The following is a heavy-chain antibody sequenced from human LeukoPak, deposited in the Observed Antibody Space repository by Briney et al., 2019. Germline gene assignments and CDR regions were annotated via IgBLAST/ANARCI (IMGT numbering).Heavy chain of an antibody. J-gene: IGHJ4*02. CDR3: ARGRMGGLFDC. D-gene: IGHD3-16*01. V-gene: IGHV3-48*01. Sequence: GGSLRLSCAASGFTLSSFAMNWVRQAPGKGLEWISYITSASNTIFYADSVKGRFTISRDNAKNSLYLQMNSLRAEDTAVYYCARGRMGGLFDCWGQGALVTVSS. CDR2: ITSASNTI. CDR1: GFTLSSFA.